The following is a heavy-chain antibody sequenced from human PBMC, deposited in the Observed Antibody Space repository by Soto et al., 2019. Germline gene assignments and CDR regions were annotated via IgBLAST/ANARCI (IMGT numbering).Heavy chain of an antibody. Sequence: GGSLRLSCAASGFTFSSYWMSWVRQAPGKGLEWVANIKQDGSEKYYVDYVKGRFTISRDNAKNSLYLQMNSLRAEDTVVYYCARPSYSSGWYKDAFDIWGQGTMVTVSS. J-gene: IGHJ3*02. V-gene: IGHV3-7*01. CDR3: ARPSYSSGWYKDAFDI. D-gene: IGHD6-19*01. CDR2: IKQDGSEK. CDR1: GFTFSSYW.